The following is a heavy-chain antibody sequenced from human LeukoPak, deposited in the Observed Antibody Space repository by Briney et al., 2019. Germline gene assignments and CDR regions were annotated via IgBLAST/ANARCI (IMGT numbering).Heavy chain of an antibody. CDR2: ISHDGSNK. D-gene: IGHD1-26*01. V-gene: IGHV3-30-3*01. CDR1: GLTFIDSA. CDR3: AKEGGGSIRRVYYFDH. J-gene: IGHJ4*02. Sequence: GGSLRLSCAASGLTFIDSAIRWVRQAPGKGLEWVAFISHDGSNKYYTDSVKGRFTISRDNSKNALYLQMNSLRAEDTAVYYCAKEGGGSIRRVYYFDHWGQGTLVTVSS.